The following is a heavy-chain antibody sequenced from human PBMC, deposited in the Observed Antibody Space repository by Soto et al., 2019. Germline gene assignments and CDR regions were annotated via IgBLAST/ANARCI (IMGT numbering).Heavy chain of an antibody. J-gene: IGHJ4*02. D-gene: IGHD3-10*01. Sequence: SETLSLTCAVSGGSISSADYYWSWIRQPPGKGLEWIGYIYYSGSTYYNPSLKSRVTISVDTSKNQFSLKLSSVTAADTAVYYCARVGGFGATTIDYWGQGTLVTVSS. CDR1: GGSISSADYY. CDR3: ARVGGFGATTIDY. CDR2: IYYSGST. V-gene: IGHV4-30-4*01.